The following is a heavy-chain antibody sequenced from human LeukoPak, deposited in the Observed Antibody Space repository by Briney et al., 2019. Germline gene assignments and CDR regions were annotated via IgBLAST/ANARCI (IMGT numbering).Heavy chain of an antibody. Sequence: PGGSLRLSCAASGFTFSSYSMSWVRQAPGKGLEWVSVIYSGGSTYYADSVKGRFTISRDNSKNTLYLQMNSLRAEDTAVYYCARHSDLSAADYFDYWGQGTLVTVSS. V-gene: IGHV3-66*04. J-gene: IGHJ4*02. CDR1: GFTFSSYS. CDR3: ARHSDLSAADYFDY. CDR2: IYSGGST.